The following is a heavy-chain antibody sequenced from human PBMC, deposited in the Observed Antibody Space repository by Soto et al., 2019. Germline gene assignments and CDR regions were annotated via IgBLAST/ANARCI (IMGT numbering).Heavy chain of an antibody. D-gene: IGHD2-21*01. CDR2: IIHMLGVR. CDR3: TIGSWSGEVFDI. V-gene: IGHV1-69*02. J-gene: IGHJ3*02. CDR1: GGTFSTYS. Sequence: QVQLVQSGAEVKKPGSSVKVSCKDSGGTFSTYSMFWVRQAPGQGVECMGRIIHMLGVRNYAQRFQDRVTIIADKSTATVHMELSSLRSEDTALYYCTIGSWSGEVFDIWGQGTMVTVSS.